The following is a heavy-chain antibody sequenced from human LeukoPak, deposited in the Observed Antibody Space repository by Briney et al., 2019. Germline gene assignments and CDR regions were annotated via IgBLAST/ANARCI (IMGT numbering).Heavy chain of an antibody. J-gene: IGHJ3*02. D-gene: IGHD5-12*01. CDR1: GGSISSGGYY. CDR3: ARSIVATITTHDAFDI. CDR2: IYYSGST. Sequence: SQTLSLTCTVSGGSISSGGYYWSWIRQHPGKGLEWIGYIYYSGSTYYNPSLKSRVTISVDTSKNQFSLKLSSVTAADTAVYYCARSIVATITTHDAFDIWGQGTMVTVSS. V-gene: IGHV4-31*03.